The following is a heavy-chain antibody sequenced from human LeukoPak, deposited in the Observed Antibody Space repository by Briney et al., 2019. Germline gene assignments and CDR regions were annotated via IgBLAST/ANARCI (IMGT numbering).Heavy chain of an antibody. Sequence: SETLSLTCTVSGGSISSGGYYWSWIRQPPGKGLEWIGYIYHSGSTYYNPSLKSRVTISVDTSKNQFSLKLSSVTAADTAVYYCARDEGHYGDQIYYYYYGMDVWGQGTTVTVSS. D-gene: IGHD4-17*01. CDR3: ARDEGHYGDQIYYYYYGMDV. CDR1: GGSISSGGYY. CDR2: IYHSGST. V-gene: IGHV4-30-2*01. J-gene: IGHJ6*02.